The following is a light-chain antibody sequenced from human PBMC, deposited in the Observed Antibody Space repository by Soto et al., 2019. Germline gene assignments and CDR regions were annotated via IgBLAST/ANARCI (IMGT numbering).Light chain of an antibody. CDR3: QQRTNGHRIT. V-gene: IGKV3-11*01. CDR1: QSVSSY. CDR2: DAS. Sequence: EIVLTQSPATLSLSPGERATLSCRASQSVSSYLAWYQQKPGQAPRLLIYDASNRATGIPARFSGSGSGTDFTLTISSLEPEDFAVYYCQQRTNGHRITFGQGTRLEIK. J-gene: IGKJ5*01.